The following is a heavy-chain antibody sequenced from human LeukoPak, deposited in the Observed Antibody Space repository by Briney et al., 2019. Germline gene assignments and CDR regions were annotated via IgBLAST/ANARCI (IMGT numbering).Heavy chain of an antibody. Sequence: PGGSLRLSCAASGFTFSDYYMSWIRQAPGKGLEWVSYISSSGSTIYYADSVKGRFTISRDNAKNSLYLQMNSLRAEDTAVYYCARDLGSGWYDTYFDYWGQGTLVTVSS. J-gene: IGHJ4*02. CDR1: GFTFSDYY. CDR2: ISSSGSTI. V-gene: IGHV3-11*04. CDR3: ARDLGSGWYDTYFDY. D-gene: IGHD6-19*01.